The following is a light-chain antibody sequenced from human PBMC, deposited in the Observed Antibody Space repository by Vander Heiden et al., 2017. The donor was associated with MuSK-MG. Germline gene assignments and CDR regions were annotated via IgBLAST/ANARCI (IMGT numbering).Light chain of an antibody. J-gene: IGKJ4*01. CDR2: RAS. CDR3: QQYGSLPLT. V-gene: IGKV3-20*01. Sequence: EIELTQSPGTLSLSPGERATLPCRASQSVTNNYLGWYRQRPGQAPTLLIYRASTSATGIPERFSGSGSRTDFTLTISRLEPEDFAVYYCQQYGSLPLTFGGGTRVEIK. CDR1: QSVTNNY.